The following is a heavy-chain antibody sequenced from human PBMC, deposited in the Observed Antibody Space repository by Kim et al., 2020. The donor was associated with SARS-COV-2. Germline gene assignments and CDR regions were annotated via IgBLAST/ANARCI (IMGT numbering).Heavy chain of an antibody. CDR2: ITGSGDST. V-gene: IGHV3-23*01. CDR1: GFTFSRHA. D-gene: IGHD6-19*01. J-gene: IGHJ5*01. Sequence: GGSLRLSCAASGFTFSRHAMSWVRQAPGKGLEWVSTITGSGDSTYYADSVKGRFTISRDNSKNMLYLQMNSLRAEDTAVYYCTRHQGSGWYDYWGQINMVTVSS. CDR3: TRHQGSGWYDY.